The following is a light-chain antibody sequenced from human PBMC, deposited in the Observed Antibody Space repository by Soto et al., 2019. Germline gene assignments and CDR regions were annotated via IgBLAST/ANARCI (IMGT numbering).Light chain of an antibody. V-gene: IGKV1-5*01. CDR2: GAS. Sequence: DLPLTQSPPTLSASVGDRVTITCRASQSIRYYLAWYQQMPGKAPKLLIYGASSLQSGVPSRFSGSGSGTEFTLTFSSLQPDDFATYFCQHHNSYSQTFGQGTKVEIK. J-gene: IGKJ1*01. CDR1: QSIRYY. CDR3: QHHNSYSQT.